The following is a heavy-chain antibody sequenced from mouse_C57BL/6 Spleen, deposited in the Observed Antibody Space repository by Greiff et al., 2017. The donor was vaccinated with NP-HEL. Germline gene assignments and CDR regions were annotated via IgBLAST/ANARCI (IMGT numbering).Heavy chain of an antibody. CDR2: ISSGGSYT. J-gene: IGHJ2*01. CDR3: ARQNYDDDGVGDYFDY. Sequence: EVQRVESGGDLVKPGGSLKLSCAASGFTFSSYGMSWVRQTPDKRLEWVATISSGGSYTYYPDSVKGRFTISRDNAKNTLYLQMSSLKSEDTAMYYCARQNYDDDGVGDYFDYWGQGTTLTVSS. D-gene: IGHD2-4*01. V-gene: IGHV5-6*01. CDR1: GFTFSSYG.